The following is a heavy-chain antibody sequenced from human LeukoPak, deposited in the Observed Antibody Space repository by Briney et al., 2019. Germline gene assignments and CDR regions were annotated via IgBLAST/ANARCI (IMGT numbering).Heavy chain of an antibody. CDR2: ISSGNDYI. Sequence: GGSLRLSCTASGFTFRRYSFNWVRQAPGKGLEWVSTISSGNDYIYYADSVWGRFTISRDNAEGSLYLQMNSLRAEDTAVYYCSRDLSLGAPQGFDYWGRGTLVTVSS. V-gene: IGHV3-21*01. CDR3: SRDLSLGAPQGFDY. D-gene: IGHD1-26*01. CDR1: GFTFRRYS. J-gene: IGHJ4*02.